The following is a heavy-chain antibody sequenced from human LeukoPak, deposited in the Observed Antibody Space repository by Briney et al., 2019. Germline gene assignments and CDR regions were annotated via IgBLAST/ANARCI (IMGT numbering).Heavy chain of an antibody. CDR3: AKVGGSGWYFDY. CDR1: GFTFSGYW. J-gene: IGHJ4*02. D-gene: IGHD6-19*01. V-gene: IGHV3-74*01. CDR2: INGDGSIT. Sequence: GGSLRLSCAASGFTFSGYWMHWVRQAPGKGLVWVSRINGDGSITTYADSVKGRFTISRDNAKNTLYLQMSSLRAEDTAVYYCAKVGGSGWYFDYWGQGTLVTVSS.